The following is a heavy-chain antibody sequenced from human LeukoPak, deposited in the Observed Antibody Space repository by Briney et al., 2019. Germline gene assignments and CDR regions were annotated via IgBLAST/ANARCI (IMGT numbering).Heavy chain of an antibody. CDR3: ARARYSSSWFGSN. D-gene: IGHD6-13*01. Sequence: ASVKVSCKASGYTFTGYYMHWVRQAPGQGLEWMGWINPNSGGTNYAQKFQGRVIMTRDTSISTAYMELSRLRSDDTAVYYCARARYSSSWFGSNWGQGTLVTVSS. V-gene: IGHV1-2*02. CDR2: INPNSGGT. CDR1: GYTFTGYY. J-gene: IGHJ4*02.